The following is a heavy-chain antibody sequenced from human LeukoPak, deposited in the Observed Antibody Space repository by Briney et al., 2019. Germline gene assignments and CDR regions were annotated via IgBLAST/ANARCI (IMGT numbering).Heavy chain of an antibody. J-gene: IGHJ4*02. CDR2: ISSSSSYI. D-gene: IGHD3-10*01. CDR3: ANYGSGSYYNDLDY. Sequence: PGGSLRLSCAASGFTFSSYSMNWVRQAPGKGLEWVSSISSSSSYIYYADSVKGRFTISRDNAKNSLYLQMNSLRAEDTAVYYCANYGSGSYYNDLDYWGQGTLVTVSS. CDR1: GFTFSSYS. V-gene: IGHV3-21*01.